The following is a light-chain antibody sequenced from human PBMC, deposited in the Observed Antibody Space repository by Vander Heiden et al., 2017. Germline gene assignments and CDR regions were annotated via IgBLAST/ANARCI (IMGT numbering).Light chain of an antibody. CDR3: QQYGSSPPFT. Sequence: ELVLTQSPGTLSFSPGERATLSCRASQSVSSSYLAWYQQKPGQAPRLLIYGASSRATGIPDRFSGSGSGTDFTLTISRLEPEDFAVYYCQQYGSSPPFTFGPGTKVDIK. J-gene: IGKJ3*01. CDR1: QSVSSSY. V-gene: IGKV3-20*01. CDR2: GAS.